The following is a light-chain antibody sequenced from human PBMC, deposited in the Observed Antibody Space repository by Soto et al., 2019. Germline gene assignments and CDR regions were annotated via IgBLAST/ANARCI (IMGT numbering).Light chain of an antibody. Sequence: DIQMTQSPSSLSASVGDRVTITCRASQSISSYLNWYQHKPGKAPKLLIYAASSLQSGVPSRFSGSGSGTDFTLTISSLQPEDFATYYCQRGYSALLSFGGGTKVEIK. CDR2: AAS. J-gene: IGKJ4*01. V-gene: IGKV1-39*01. CDR1: QSISSY. CDR3: QRGYSALLS.